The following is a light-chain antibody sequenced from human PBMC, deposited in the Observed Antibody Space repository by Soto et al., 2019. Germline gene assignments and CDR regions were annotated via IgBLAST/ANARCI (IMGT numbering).Light chain of an antibody. CDR1: QSVLYSSNNKNS. J-gene: IGKJ4*01. Sequence: DIVMTQAPDSLAVSLGERATINCKSSQSVLYSSNNKNSVAWYQQKPGQPPQLLIYWASTRESGVPDRFSGSESGTDFTLTISSLQPEDLATYCCQQLASYPLTFGGGTKVDIK. CDR2: WAS. CDR3: QQLASYPLT. V-gene: IGKV4-1*01.